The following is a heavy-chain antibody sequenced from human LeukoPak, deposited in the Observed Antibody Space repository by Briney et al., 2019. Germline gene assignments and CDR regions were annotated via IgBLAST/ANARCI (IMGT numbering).Heavy chain of an antibody. CDR1: SGSISSFY. J-gene: IGHJ6*03. V-gene: IGHV4-4*07. CDR3: ARGLGGASYYMDV. CDR2: VDTSGST. D-gene: IGHD3-16*01. Sequence: SETLSLTCSVSSGSISSFYWTWVRQSAWKGLEWIGRVDTSGSTHYNPSLKGRATMSLDTSKYLFSLRLTSVTVADTAVYYCARGLGGASYYMDVWGKGTTVTVSS.